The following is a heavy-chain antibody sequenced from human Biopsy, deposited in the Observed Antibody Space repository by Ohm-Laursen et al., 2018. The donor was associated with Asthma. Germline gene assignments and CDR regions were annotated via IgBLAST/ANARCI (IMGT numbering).Heavy chain of an antibody. CDR1: GGTFNTYV. D-gene: IGHD2-2*01. CDR3: ARKAGSCISRTCYSLDF. J-gene: IGHJ4*02. CDR2: INSVFGTA. Sequence: SSVKVSCKSLGGTFNTYVIGWVRQAPGQGLEWMGGINSVFGTANYPQKFQDRVTITADDSTSAVYMELSSLRSEDTAVYYCARKAGSCISRTCYSLDFWGQGTLVTVSS. V-gene: IGHV1-69*01.